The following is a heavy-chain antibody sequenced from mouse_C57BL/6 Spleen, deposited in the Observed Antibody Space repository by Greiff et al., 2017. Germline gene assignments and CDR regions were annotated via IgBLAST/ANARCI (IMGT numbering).Heavy chain of an antibody. D-gene: IGHD2-4*01. J-gene: IGHJ4*01. CDR1: GYTFTSYW. CDR2: IDPSDSYT. CDR3: APHDCDRDAMDY. Sequence: QVLLQQPGAELVRPGTSVKLSCKASGYTFTSYWMHWVKQRPGQGLEWIGVIDPSDSYTNYNQKFKGKATLTVDTSSSTAFMQLSSLTSEDSAVYYCAPHDCDRDAMDYWGQGTSVTVSS. V-gene: IGHV1-59*01.